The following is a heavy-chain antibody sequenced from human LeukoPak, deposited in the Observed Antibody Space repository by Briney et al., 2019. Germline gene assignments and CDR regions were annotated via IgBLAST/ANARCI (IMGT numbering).Heavy chain of an antibody. CDR2: ISYDGSNK. Sequence: LGGSLRLSCAASGFTISSYGMHWVRQAPGKGLEWVAVISYDGSNKYYADSVKGRFTISRDNSKNTLYLQMNSLRAEDTAVYYCAKVSADYYGMDVWGQGTTVTVSS. J-gene: IGHJ6*02. V-gene: IGHV3-30*18. D-gene: IGHD3-10*01. CDR3: AKVSADYYGMDV. CDR1: GFTISSYG.